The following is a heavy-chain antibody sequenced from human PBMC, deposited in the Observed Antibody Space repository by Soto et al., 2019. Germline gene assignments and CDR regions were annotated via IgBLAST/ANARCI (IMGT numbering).Heavy chain of an antibody. D-gene: IGHD6-13*01. V-gene: IGHV4-4*07. CDR3: ARYSSNWFQTEGMDV. CDR2: IDASGNS. Sequence: SETLSLTCTVSGDSISSYYWNWIRQPAGKGLEWIGRIDASGNSNYNPSLKSRVTMSVDTSEKQFSLKVTSVTAADTAVYYCARYSSNWFQTEGMDVWGQGTTVTVSS. J-gene: IGHJ6*02. CDR1: GDSISSYY.